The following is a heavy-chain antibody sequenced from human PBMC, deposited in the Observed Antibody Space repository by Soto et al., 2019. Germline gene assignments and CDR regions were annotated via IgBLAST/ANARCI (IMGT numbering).Heavy chain of an antibody. V-gene: IGHV4-4*02. J-gene: IGHJ4*02. Sequence: QVLLQESGPGLINASGTLSLTCGVSGGSISTNNWWSWVRQTPGQGLEWIAEVYHTGSTNYNPSLKSRLTISVDKSKNQFSLRLTSVTAADSAVYYCARAKLCNTLSCPHSFDTWGQGTLFSVSS. CDR2: VYHTGST. D-gene: IGHD2-15*01. CDR3: ARAKLCNTLSCPHSFDT. CDR1: GGSISTNNW.